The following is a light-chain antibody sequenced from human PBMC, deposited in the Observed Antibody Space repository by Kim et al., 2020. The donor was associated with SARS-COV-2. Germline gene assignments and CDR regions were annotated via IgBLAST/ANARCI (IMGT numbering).Light chain of an antibody. Sequence: SYELTQPPSVSASPGQTAIITCSGNKLGDRHACWYQQRPGQSPVLVIYEDIKRPSGIPERFSGSNSGNTATLTIRGTQAMDEADYYCQTWDSGTPYVFG. J-gene: IGLJ2*01. V-gene: IGLV3-1*01. CDR3: QTWDSGTPYV. CDR2: EDI. CDR1: KLGDRH.